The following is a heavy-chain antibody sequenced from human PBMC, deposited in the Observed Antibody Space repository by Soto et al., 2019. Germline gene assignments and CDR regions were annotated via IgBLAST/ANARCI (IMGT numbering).Heavy chain of an antibody. Sequence: EVQLMESGGGLVKPGGSLRLSCVGSGFDFGNFTMNWVRQLPGRGLEWISAIGNSGVTILYADSVKGRFTISRDDSMNPLYLAMNRLTGEDTALYFCAKNLGIYNGGGFDYWGQGNLITVSS. J-gene: IGHJ4*02. V-gene: IGHV3-23*01. D-gene: IGHD3-10*01. CDR1: GFDFGNFT. CDR2: IGNSGVTI. CDR3: AKNLGIYNGGGFDY.